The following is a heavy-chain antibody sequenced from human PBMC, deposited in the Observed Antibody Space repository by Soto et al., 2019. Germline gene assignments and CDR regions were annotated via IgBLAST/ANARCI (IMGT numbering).Heavy chain of an antibody. J-gene: IGHJ5*02. D-gene: IGHD2-15*01. CDR1: GLTFNRYW. Sequence: HPGGSLRLSCAASGLTFNRYWMHWVRHAPGKGLVWVSHINTDGSNTNYADSVKGRFTISRDNAKSTLFLQMNSLRDEDTAVYYCAREFCSGGNCYTYYFDPSGQRIPVTVCS. V-gene: IGHV3-74*01. CDR2: INTDGSNT. CDR3: AREFCSGGNCYTYYFDP.